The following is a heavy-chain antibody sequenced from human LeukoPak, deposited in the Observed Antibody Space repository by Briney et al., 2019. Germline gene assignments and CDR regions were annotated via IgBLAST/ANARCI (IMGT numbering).Heavy chain of an antibody. CDR3: ARRYYYDSSGYLIDY. J-gene: IGHJ4*02. V-gene: IGHV4-39*07. Sequence: PSETLSLTCTVSGGSISSSSYYWGWIRQPPGKGLEWIGSIYYSGSTYYNPSLKSRVTISVDTSKNQFSLKLSSVTAADTAVYYCARRYYYDSSGYLIDYWGQGTLVTVSS. D-gene: IGHD3-22*01. CDR1: GGSISSSSYY. CDR2: IYYSGST.